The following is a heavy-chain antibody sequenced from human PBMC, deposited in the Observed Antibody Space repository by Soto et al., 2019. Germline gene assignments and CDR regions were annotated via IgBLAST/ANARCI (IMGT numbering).Heavy chain of an antibody. D-gene: IGHD3-10*01. CDR2: IYYSGST. Sequence: SETLSLTCTVSGCNISSYYWSWIRQPPGKGLEWIGYIYYSGSTNYNPSLKSRVTISVDTSKNQFSLKLSSVTAADTAVYYCARAPRGNYGYPSYFDYWGQGTLVTVSS. J-gene: IGHJ4*02. V-gene: IGHV4-59*01. CDR1: GCNISSYY. CDR3: ARAPRGNYGYPSYFDY.